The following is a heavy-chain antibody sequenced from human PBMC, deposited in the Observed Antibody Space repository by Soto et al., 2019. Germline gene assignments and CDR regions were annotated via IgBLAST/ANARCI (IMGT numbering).Heavy chain of an antibody. V-gene: IGHV5-51*01. CDR1: GNTFTTYW. CDR2: IHPSDSGT. J-gene: IGHJ5*01. CDR3: ARWGSGCNGSDYYFVASEKWFDP. Sequence: AGESLTISRNGPGNTFTTYWIAKARQMPGKRPAGLGPIHPSDSGTTYSPSFQGQVIISADNSITTAYLQWSSLKASETAIYYCARWGSGCNGSDYYFVASEKWFDPWGQGTKVTGSS. D-gene: IGHD2-21*02.